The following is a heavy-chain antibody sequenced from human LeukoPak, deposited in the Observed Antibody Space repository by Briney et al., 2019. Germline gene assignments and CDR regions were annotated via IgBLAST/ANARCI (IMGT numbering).Heavy chain of an antibody. CDR2: INPNSGGT. V-gene: IGHV1-2*06. Sequence: ASVKVSCKXSGYTFTGYYMHWVRQAPRQGLEWMGRINPNSGGTNYSQKFQGRVTMTRDTSISTAYMELSRLRSDDTAVYYCASWEGIAAAGSFDYWGQGTLVTVSS. CDR1: GYTFTGYY. D-gene: IGHD6-13*01. J-gene: IGHJ4*02. CDR3: ASWEGIAAAGSFDY.